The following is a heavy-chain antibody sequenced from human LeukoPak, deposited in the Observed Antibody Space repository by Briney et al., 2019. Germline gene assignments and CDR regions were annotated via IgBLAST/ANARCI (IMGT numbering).Heavy chain of an antibody. CDR1: GFTFSSYW. J-gene: IGHJ3*02. V-gene: IGHV3-7*03. D-gene: IGHD2-8*01. CDR3: AKDSRSRNGIYDPFDI. CDR2: IKQDGSEK. Sequence: PGGSLRLSCAASGFTFSSYWMNWVRQAPGKGLEWVANIKQDGSEKYYVDSVKGRFTISRGNSKNTLSLQMNSLRLEDTAVYYCAKDSRSRNGIYDPFDIWGQGTVVTVSS.